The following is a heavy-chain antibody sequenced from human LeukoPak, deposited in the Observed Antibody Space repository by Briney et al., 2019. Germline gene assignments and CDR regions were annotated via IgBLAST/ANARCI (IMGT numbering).Heavy chain of an antibody. CDR1: GFTFSNYA. CDR3: AGTYYYDSSAYSYEY. CDR2: ISGSGGST. J-gene: IGHJ4*02. Sequence: GGSLRLSCAASGFTFSNYAMSWVRQAPGKGLEWVSGISGSGGSTYYADSAKGRFTISRDNSKNTLYLQMNSLRAEDTAVYYCAGTYYYDSSAYSYEYWGQGTLVAVSS. V-gene: IGHV3-23*01. D-gene: IGHD3-22*01.